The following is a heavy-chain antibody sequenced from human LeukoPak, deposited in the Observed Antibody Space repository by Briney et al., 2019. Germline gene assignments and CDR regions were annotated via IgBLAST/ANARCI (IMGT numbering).Heavy chain of an antibody. CDR1: GGSISGQY. J-gene: IGHJ4*02. CDR3: ARVSFHYHSGNYGWYFDS. V-gene: IGHV4-59*11. CDR2: IYYTRIT. D-gene: IGHD3-10*01. Sequence: PSETLSLTCTVSGGSISGQYWSLIRQPPGKGLEWIGYIYYTRITKYNPSLKSRVNISVDASKNQFSLRLTSVTAADTAVYYCARVSFHYHSGNYGWYFDSWGQGTLVTVSS.